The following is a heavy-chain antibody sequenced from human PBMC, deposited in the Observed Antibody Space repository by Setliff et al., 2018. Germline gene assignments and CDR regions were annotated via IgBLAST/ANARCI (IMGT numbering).Heavy chain of an antibody. CDR1: GATFSSYG. CDR3: VREGVDRRSSTDYRYYMDV. Sequence: SVKVSCKASGATFSSYGISWVRQAPGQGLEWMGGTIPMFGATEYAQKFQGRLTIITDESTNTAFMQLSSLRSDDTAVYYCVREGVDRRSSTDYRYYMDVWGKGTTVTVSS. V-gene: IGHV1-69*05. J-gene: IGHJ6*03. D-gene: IGHD6-6*01. CDR2: TIPMFGAT.